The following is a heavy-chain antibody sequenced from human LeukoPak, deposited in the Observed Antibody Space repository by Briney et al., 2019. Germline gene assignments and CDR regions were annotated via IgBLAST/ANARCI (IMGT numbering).Heavy chain of an antibody. CDR3: ARERRESITIFGVVNHPFDY. D-gene: IGHD3-3*01. V-gene: IGHV1-69*13. CDR2: IIPIFGTA. Sequence: SVKVSCKASGGTFSSYAISWVRQAPGQGLEWMGGIIPIFGTANYAQKFQGRVTTTADESTSTAYMELSSLRSEDTAVYYCARERRESITIFGVVNHPFDYWGQGTLVTVSS. CDR1: GGTFSSYA. J-gene: IGHJ4*02.